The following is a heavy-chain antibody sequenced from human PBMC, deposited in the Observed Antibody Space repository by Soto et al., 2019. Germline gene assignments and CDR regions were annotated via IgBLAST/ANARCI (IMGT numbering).Heavy chain of an antibody. CDR1: GGSVSTAGHY. J-gene: IGHJ4*02. CDR2: IYGGGST. V-gene: IGHV4-30-4*01. CDR3: ARGACGGGRCDRFPALDY. Sequence: QVVLQESGPGLVVPSETLSLTCTVSGGSVSTAGHYWSWIRHRPGKGLQWIGYIYGGGSTFYTPSLNSRVSLSVHASKNQFSLKMTSASATDTAVYYCARGACGGGRCDRFPALDYWGQGTLVTVSS. D-gene: IGHD2-21*01.